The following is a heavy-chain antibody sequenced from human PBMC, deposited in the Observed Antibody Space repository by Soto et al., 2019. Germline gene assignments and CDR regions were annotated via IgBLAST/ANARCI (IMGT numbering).Heavy chain of an antibody. CDR3: ARSTVRHAFDI. CDR1: GGSNSSHY. CDR2: IHDSGDT. J-gene: IGHJ3*02. Sequence: QVQLQEAGPGLVKPSETLSLTCTVSGGSNSSHYWNWIRQSPGQGLEWIGHIHDSGDTNYNPSLRSRVSISLETSKKQFSLRVNSLTAADTAVYFCARSTVRHAFDIWGQGTVVAVSS. D-gene: IGHD4-4*01. V-gene: IGHV4-59*11.